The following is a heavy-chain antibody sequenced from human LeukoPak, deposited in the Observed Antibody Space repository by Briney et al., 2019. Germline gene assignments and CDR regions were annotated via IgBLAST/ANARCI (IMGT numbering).Heavy chain of an antibody. CDR3: ARRYSNYFFDY. J-gene: IGHJ4*02. CDR2: IYHSGST. V-gene: IGHV4-38-2*01. Sequence: PSETLSLTCAVPGYSISSGYYWGWIRQPPGKGLEWIGSIYHSGSTYYNPSLKSRVTISVDTSKNQFSLKLSSVTAADTAVYYCARRYSNYFFDYWGQGTLVTVSS. CDR1: GYSISSGYY. D-gene: IGHD4-11*01.